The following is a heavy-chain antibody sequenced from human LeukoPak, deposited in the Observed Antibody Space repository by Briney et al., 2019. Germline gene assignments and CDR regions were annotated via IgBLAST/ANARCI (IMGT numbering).Heavy chain of an antibody. D-gene: IGHD3-22*01. CDR2: ISSSSSYI. CDR1: GFTFSSYS. V-gene: IGHV3-21*04. J-gene: IGHJ6*02. Sequence: PGGSLRPSCAASGFTFSSYSMNWVRQAPGKGLEWVSSISSSSSYIYYADSVKGRFTISRDISSNTLYLEMSSLRAEDTARYYCARAPPYYYDSRGYHYERGNYHYGMDVWGQGTTVIVS. CDR3: ARAPPYYYDSRGYHYERGNYHYGMDV.